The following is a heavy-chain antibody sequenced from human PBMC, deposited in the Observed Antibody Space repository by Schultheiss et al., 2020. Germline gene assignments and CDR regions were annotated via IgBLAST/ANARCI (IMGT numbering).Heavy chain of an antibody. V-gene: IGHV4-39*07. Sequence: SETLSLTCTVSGGSISSGGYYWSWIRQHPGKGLEWIGEINHSGSTNYNPSLKSRVTISVDTSKNQFSLKLSSVTAADTAVYYCAGGIVVVAADGVMSAFDIWGQGTMVTVSS. CDR3: AGGIVVVAADGVMSAFDI. J-gene: IGHJ3*02. CDR2: INHSGST. CDR1: GGSISSGGYY. D-gene: IGHD2-15*01.